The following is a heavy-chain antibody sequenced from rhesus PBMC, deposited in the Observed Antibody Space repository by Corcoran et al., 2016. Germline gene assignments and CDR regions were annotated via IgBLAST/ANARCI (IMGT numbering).Heavy chain of an antibody. CDR1: GSSISRGYG. CDR2: VGGSCWRT. V-gene: IGHV4-127*01. J-gene: IGHJ4*01. D-gene: IGHD6-31*01. CDR3: ARDRRLGWYYFDY. Sequence: QVQLQESGPGLVKPSATLSLTCAVSGSSISRGYGWNWIRQPPGKGLEWIGCVGGSCWRTNTNPSLKSRVTIAKDTSKNQFSLKLSCVTAADTAVYYGARDRRLGWYYFDYWGQGVLVTVSS.